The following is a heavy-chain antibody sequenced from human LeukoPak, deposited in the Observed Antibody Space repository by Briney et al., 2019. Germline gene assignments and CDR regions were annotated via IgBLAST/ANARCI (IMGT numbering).Heavy chain of an antibody. CDR3: ARGPPYYYDSSGYYYYYYYYMDV. J-gene: IGHJ6*03. CDR1: GFTFSSYG. CDR2: ISGSGGST. Sequence: GGSLRLSCAASGFTFSSYGMSWVRQAPGKWLEWVSAISGSGGSTYYADSVKGRFTISRDNAKNSLYLQMNSLRAEDTAVYYCARGPPYYYDSSGYYYYYYYYMDVWGKGTTVTISS. V-gene: IGHV3-23*01. D-gene: IGHD3-22*01.